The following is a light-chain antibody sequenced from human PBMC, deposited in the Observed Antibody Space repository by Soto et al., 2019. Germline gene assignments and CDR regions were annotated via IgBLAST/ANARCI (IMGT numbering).Light chain of an antibody. Sequence: DIQLRQNVPPLSGSIGKRITITCRASQSITTWLAWYQQKPGKAPKLLIYEASSLQSGVPSRFSGSGSGTEVTLPISSPQPDDFATHYSQQYSSYYTFGQGTRLEIK. J-gene: IGKJ5*01. V-gene: IGKV1-5*01. CDR2: EAS. CDR1: QSITTW. CDR3: QQYSSYYT.